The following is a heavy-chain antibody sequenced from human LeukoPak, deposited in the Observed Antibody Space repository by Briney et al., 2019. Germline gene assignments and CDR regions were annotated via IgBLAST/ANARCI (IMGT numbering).Heavy chain of an antibody. J-gene: IGHJ4*02. CDR3: ARAFCYSGGTCYSDYNDY. CDR2: TRNRANGYTT. Sequence: GGSLRLPCAASGFTFSDYYMDWVRQAPGKGLEWVGRTRNRANGYTTEYAASVEGRFTVSRDNSKNSLFLQMNGLKPEDTAVYFCARAFCYSGGTCYSDYNDYWGQGALVTVSS. D-gene: IGHD2-15*01. CDR1: GFTFSDYY. V-gene: IGHV3-72*01.